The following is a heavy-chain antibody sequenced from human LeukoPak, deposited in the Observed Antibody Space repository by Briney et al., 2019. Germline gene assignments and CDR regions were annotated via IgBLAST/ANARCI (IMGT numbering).Heavy chain of an antibody. CDR1: GFTFSSYA. V-gene: IGHV3-30-3*01. Sequence: GGSLRLSCAASGFTFSSYAMHWVRQAPGKGLEWVAVISYDGSNKYYADSVKGRFTISRDNSKNTLYLQMNSLRAKDTAVYYCARALDTTVTTGLDYWGQGTLVTVSS. CDR3: ARALDTTVTTGLDY. CDR2: ISYDGSNK. J-gene: IGHJ4*02. D-gene: IGHD4-17*01.